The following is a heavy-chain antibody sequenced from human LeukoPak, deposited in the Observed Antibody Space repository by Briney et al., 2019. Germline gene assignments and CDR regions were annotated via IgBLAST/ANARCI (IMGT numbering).Heavy chain of an antibody. D-gene: IGHD3-16*01. CDR1: GYSISSGDY. J-gene: IGHJ4*02. V-gene: IGHV4-38-2*02. CDR2: IYYTGST. CDR3: ARHLNVYYFDY. Sequence: PSETLSLTCTVSGYSISSGDYWAWIRQPPGKGLEWIGTIYYTGSTYDNPSLKSRVTLSVDTSKNQVSLKLSSVTATDTAIYYCARHLNVYYFDYWGRGTLVTVSS.